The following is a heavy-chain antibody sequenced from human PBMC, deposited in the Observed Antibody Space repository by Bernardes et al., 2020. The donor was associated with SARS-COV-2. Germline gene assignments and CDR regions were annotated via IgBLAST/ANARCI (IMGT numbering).Heavy chain of an antibody. J-gene: IGHJ4*02. CDR2: ISHDGSNK. Sequence: GGSLRLSCAASGFTFNSYDIHWVRQAPGKGLEWVAVISHDGSNKYYADSVKGRFTISRDNSKNTLYLQMNSLRVEDTAVYYCAKALPSNELAFDSWGQGTLVTVSS. V-gene: IGHV3-30*18. D-gene: IGHD1-1*01. CDR3: AKALPSNELAFDS. CDR1: GFTFNSYD.